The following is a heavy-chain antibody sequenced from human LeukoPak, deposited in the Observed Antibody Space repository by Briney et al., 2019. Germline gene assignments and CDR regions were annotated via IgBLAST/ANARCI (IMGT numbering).Heavy chain of an antibody. V-gene: IGHV4-4*07. J-gene: IGHJ5*01. CDR2: INTSGNT. D-gene: IGHD1-26*01. CDR1: GGSIGTYY. Sequence: SETLSLTCSVSGGSIGTYYWSWIRQPAGKGLEWIGRINTSGNTNYNPSLKSRVTMSVDTSKNQFSLRLSSVTAADTATYFCARESVGATPNWFDSWGQGTLVTVSS. CDR3: ARESVGATPNWFDS.